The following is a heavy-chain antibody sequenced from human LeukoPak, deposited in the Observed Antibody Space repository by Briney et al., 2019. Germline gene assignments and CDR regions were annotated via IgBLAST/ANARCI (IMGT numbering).Heavy chain of an antibody. Sequence: SXGSISSYYWSWIRQPPGKGLEWIGYIYYSGSTNYNPSLKSRVTISVDTSKDQFSLKLTSVTAADTAMYYCVRQDSNGYFDYWGQGTLVTVSS. J-gene: IGHJ4*02. CDR1: XGSISSYY. CDR3: VRQDSNGYFDY. D-gene: IGHD3-22*01. CDR2: IYYSGST. V-gene: IGHV4-59*01.